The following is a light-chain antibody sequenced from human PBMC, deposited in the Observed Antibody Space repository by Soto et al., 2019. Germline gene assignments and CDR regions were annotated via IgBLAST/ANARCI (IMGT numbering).Light chain of an antibody. V-gene: IGLV2-23*01. CDR1: SSDVGNYNL. J-gene: IGLJ2*01. CDR2: EGS. CDR3: CSYAGSSTPVV. Sequence: QSALTQPASVSGSPGQSITISCTGTSSDVGNYNLVSWYQQHPGKAPKLMIYEGSKRPSGVSNRFSGSKSGNTASLTISGLQAEDEADYYCCSYAGSSTPVVFGGGTQLTVL.